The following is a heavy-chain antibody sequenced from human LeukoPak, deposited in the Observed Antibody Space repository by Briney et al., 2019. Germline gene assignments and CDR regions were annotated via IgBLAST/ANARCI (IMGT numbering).Heavy chain of an antibody. V-gene: IGHV3-23*01. J-gene: IGHJ4*02. D-gene: IGHD3-10*01. CDR2: ISGSGGST. Sequence: GGSLRLSCAASGFTFSSYAMSWVRQAPGKGLEWVSSISGSGGSTYYADSVKGRFIISRDNSKNTLYLQMNSLRAEDTAVYYCAKAYYNSGSYYSFDYWGQGTLVTVSS. CDR3: AKAYYNSGSYYSFDY. CDR1: GFTFSSYA.